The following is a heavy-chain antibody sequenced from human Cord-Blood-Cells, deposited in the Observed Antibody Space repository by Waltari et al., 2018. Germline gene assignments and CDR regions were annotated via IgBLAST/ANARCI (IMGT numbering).Heavy chain of an antibody. J-gene: IGHJ1*01. CDR2: ISAYNGKT. V-gene: IGHV1-18*01. CDR1: GYTFTSYG. D-gene: IGHD6-19*01. CDR3: AIDKPGIAVAGTYFQH. Sequence: QVQLVQSGAEVKKPGASVKVSCKASGYTFTSYGISWVRQAPGQVLEWRGWISAYNGKTNNAQTLQVRGTMTTDTSTSTAYMELRSLRSDDTAVYYCAIDKPGIAVAGTYFQHWGQGTLVTVSS.